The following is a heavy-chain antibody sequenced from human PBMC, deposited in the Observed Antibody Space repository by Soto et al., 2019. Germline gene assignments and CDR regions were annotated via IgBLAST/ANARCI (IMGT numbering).Heavy chain of an antibody. J-gene: IGHJ4*02. Sequence: GGSLRLSCADSGFRFSSYSISWVRQTPGKGLEWVAAITATGDRTYYADSVTGRFTISRDNSKKTHYLQMTSLRAEDTAMYYCATMNGYFEYWGQGTPVTVSS. V-gene: IGHV3-23*01. CDR2: ITATGDRT. D-gene: IGHD3-22*01. CDR3: ATMNGYFEY. CDR1: GFRFSSYS.